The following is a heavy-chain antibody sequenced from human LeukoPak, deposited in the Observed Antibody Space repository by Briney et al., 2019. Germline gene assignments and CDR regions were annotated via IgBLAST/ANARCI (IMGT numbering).Heavy chain of an antibody. Sequence: SETLSLTCTVSGGSISSGSYYWGWIRQPPGKGLEWIGSIYYSGSTYYNPSLKSRVTISVDTSKNQFSLKLSSVTAADTAVYYCARGYYDILTGRDAFDIWGQGTMVTVSS. CDR2: IYYSGST. D-gene: IGHD3-9*01. CDR1: GGSISSGSYY. CDR3: ARGYYDILTGRDAFDI. V-gene: IGHV4-39*07. J-gene: IGHJ3*02.